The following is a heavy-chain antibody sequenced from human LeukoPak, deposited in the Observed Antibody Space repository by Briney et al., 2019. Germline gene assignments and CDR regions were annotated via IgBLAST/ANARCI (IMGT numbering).Heavy chain of an antibody. CDR3: ARDDSSGYDY. CDR1: GGSISSYY. Sequence: SETLSLTCAVSGGSISSYYWSWIRQPPGKGLEWIGYIYYSGSTNYNPSLKSRVTISVDTSKNQFSLKLSSVTAADTAVYYCARDDSSGYDYWGQGTLVTVSS. CDR2: IYYSGST. D-gene: IGHD3-22*01. J-gene: IGHJ4*02. V-gene: IGHV4-59*01.